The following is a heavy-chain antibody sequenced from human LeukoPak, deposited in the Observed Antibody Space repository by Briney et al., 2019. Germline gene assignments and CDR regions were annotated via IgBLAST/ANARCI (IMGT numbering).Heavy chain of an antibody. CDR3: ARYYYDSSGYSSSDY. Sequence: SETLSLTCTVSGGSISSSSYYWGWIRQPPGKGLEWIGSIYYSGSTYYNPSLKSRVTISVDTSKNQFSLKLSSVTAAGTAVYYCARYYYDSSGYSSSDYWGQGTLVTVSS. CDR2: IYYSGST. CDR1: GGSISSSSYY. V-gene: IGHV4-39*01. J-gene: IGHJ4*02. D-gene: IGHD3-22*01.